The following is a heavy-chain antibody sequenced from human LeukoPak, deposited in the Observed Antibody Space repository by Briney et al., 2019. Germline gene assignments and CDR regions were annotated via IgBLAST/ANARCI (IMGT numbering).Heavy chain of an antibody. CDR2: IKQDGSEK. V-gene: IGHV3-7*01. CDR1: GFTFSSYW. D-gene: IGHD2-2*01. J-gene: IGHJ6*02. CDR3: ARVSCSSTSCYYYYYYGMDV. Sequence: QSGGSLRLSCAASGFTFSSYWMSWVRQAPGKGLEWVANIKQDGSEKYYVDSVKGRFTISRDNAKNSLYLQMNSLRAEDTAVYYCARVSCSSTSCYYYYYYGMDVWGQGTTVTVS.